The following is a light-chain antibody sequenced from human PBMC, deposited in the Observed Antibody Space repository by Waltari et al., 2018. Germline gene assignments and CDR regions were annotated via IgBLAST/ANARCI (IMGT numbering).Light chain of an antibody. CDR3: MQGTHWPWT. V-gene: IGKV2-30*02. Sequence: DVVMTQSPLSLPVTLGQPAPISCRSSQSLTHSDGNTYLSWFQQRPGQSPRRLFYRASGRDFWVPDRFSGSGSGTDFTLRISRMEAEDVGVYYCMQGTHWPWTFGQGTKVEL. CDR1: QSLTHSDGNTY. J-gene: IGKJ1*01. CDR2: RAS.